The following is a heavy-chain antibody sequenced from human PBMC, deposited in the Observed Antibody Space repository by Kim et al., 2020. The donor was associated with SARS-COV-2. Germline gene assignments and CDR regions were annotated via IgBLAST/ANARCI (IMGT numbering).Heavy chain of an antibody. D-gene: IGHD3-10*01. V-gene: IGHV3-49*02. CDR3: TSGGFGELLYYAIDY. Sequence: ASVKGRFTISRDDSKSIAYLQMNSLKTEDTAVYYCTSGGFGELLYYAIDYWGQGTLVTVSS. J-gene: IGHJ4*02.